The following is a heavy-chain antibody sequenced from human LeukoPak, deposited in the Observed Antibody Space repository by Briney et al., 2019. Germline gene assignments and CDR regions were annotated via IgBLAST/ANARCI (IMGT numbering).Heavy chain of an antibody. D-gene: IGHD6-6*01. J-gene: IGHJ4*02. CDR2: ISYDGSNK. CDR1: GFTFSSYG. CDR3: AKELGELDYFDY. Sequence: GGSLRLSCAASGFTFSSYGMHWVRQAPGKGLEWVAVISYDGSNKYYADSVKGRFTISRDNSKNTLYLQMNSLRAEDTAVYYCAKELGELDYFDYWGQGTLVTVSS. V-gene: IGHV3-30*18.